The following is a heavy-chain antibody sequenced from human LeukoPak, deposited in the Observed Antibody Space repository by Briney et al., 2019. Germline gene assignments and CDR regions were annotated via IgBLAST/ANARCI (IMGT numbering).Heavy chain of an antibody. J-gene: IGHJ4*02. CDR2: IYPGDSDT. D-gene: IGHD2-15*01. CDR1: GYSFTSYW. Sequence: GESLKISCKGSGYSFTSYWIGWVRQMPGKGLEWMGIIYPGDSDTRYSPPFQGQVTISGDKSISTAYLQWSSLKASDTAMYYCARRGGYCNGGSCYDYWGQGTLVTVSS. V-gene: IGHV5-51*01. CDR3: ARRGGYCNGGSCYDY.